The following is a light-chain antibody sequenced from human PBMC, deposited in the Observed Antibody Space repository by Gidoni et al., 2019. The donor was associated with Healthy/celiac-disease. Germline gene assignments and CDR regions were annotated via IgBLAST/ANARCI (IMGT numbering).Light chain of an antibody. Sequence: EIVMTQSPATLSVSPGERATISCRASQSVSSNLAWYQQKPGQAPRLLIYGASTRATGIPARFRGSGSGTEFTLTISSLQSEDFAVYYCQQYNNWPPLTFGGGTKVEIK. V-gene: IGKV3-15*01. J-gene: IGKJ4*01. CDR3: QQYNNWPPLT. CDR1: QSVSSN. CDR2: GAS.